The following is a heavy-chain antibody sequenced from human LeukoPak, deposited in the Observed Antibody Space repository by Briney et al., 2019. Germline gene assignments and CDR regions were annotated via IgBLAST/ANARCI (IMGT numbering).Heavy chain of an antibody. V-gene: IGHV1-2*02. D-gene: IGHD6-13*01. Sequence: GASVKVSCKASGYTFTGYYMHWVRQAPGQGLEWMGWINPNSGGTNYAQKFQGKVTMTRDTSISTAYMELSRLRSDDTAVYYCARGYSSSWHLLTNWGQGTLVTVSS. CDR1: GYTFTGYY. J-gene: IGHJ4*02. CDR3: ARGYSSSWHLLTN. CDR2: INPNSGGT.